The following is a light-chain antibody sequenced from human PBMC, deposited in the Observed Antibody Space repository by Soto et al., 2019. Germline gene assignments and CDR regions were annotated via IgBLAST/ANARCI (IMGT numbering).Light chain of an antibody. V-gene: IGKV3-20*01. J-gene: IGKJ5*01. Sequence: EIVLTQSPGTLSLSPGERATLSCRASQSVDSNYLAWYQQKPGQAPRLLIYAASSRATGIPDRFSDSGSGTDFALTISRLEPEDFAVYYCQQYGGSFITFCQGTRLEIK. CDR1: QSVDSNY. CDR2: AAS. CDR3: QQYGGSFIT.